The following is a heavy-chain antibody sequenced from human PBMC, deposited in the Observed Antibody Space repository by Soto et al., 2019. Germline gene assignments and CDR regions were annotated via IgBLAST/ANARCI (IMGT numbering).Heavy chain of an antibody. Sequence: GGSLRLSGSASGFTFSVYTMNWVRQAPGKGLEWVSGIYGNGGGTFYVDSVKGRFTISRDNSKNTLYLQMNSLRAEDTAVYYCAKDMQPDSRWEIDYWGQGTLVTVSS. CDR1: GFTFSVYT. CDR2: IYGNGGGT. CDR3: AKDMQPDSRWEIDY. D-gene: IGHD1-26*01. V-gene: IGHV3-23*01. J-gene: IGHJ4*02.